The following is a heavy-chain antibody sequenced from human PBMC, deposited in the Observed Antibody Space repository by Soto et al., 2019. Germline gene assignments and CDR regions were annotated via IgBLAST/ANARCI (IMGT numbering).Heavy chain of an antibody. D-gene: IGHD5-18*01. CDR1: GYTFTTYY. J-gene: IGHJ6*02. CDR2: ITPSGGST. V-gene: IGHV1-46*01. CDR3: ARRAYNYANMDV. Sequence: QVQLVQSGAEVKKPGASVKVSCETSGYTFTTYYMHWLRRAPGQGLEGMGMITPSGGSTSYAQKFQGRVTMTRDTSTRTIYMELSSLRRDDTAIYYCARRAYNYANMDVWGQGTTVTVSS.